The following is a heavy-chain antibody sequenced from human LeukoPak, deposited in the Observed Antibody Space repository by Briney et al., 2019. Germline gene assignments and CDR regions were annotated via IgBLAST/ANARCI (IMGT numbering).Heavy chain of an antibody. V-gene: IGHV3-23*01. J-gene: IGHJ4*02. D-gene: IGHD5-24*01. CDR3: AKDGLPMATITHFDY. Sequence: GGSLRLSCAASGFTFSSYAMSWVCQAPGKGLEWVSAISGSGGSTYYADSVKGRFTISRDNSKNTLYLQMNSLRAEDTAVYYCAKDGLPMATITHFDYWGQGTLVTVSS. CDR2: ISGSGGST. CDR1: GFTFSSYA.